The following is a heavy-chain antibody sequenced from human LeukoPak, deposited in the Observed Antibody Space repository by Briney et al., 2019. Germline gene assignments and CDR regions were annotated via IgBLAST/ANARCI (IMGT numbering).Heavy chain of an antibody. V-gene: IGHV1-69*05. D-gene: IGHD5-24*01. J-gene: IGHJ2*01. Sequence: GASVKVSCKASGGTFSSYAISWVRQAPGQGLEWMGGIIPIFGTANYAQKFQGRVTITTDESTSIAYMELSSLRSEDTAVYYCATPADGYQPGDYWYFDLWGRGTLVTVSS. CDR1: GGTFSSYA. CDR2: IIPIFGTA. CDR3: ATPADGYQPGDYWYFDL.